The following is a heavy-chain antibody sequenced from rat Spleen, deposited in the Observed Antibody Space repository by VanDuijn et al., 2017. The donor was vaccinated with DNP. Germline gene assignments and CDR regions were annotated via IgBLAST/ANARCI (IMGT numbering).Heavy chain of an antibody. CDR2: ISAGGSS. CDR1: GFSLTSYG. V-gene: IGHV2S12*01. Sequence: QVQLKESGPGLVQPSQTLSLTCTVSGFSLTSYGVSWVRQSPGKGLEWIVAISAGGSSYYNLALKSRLSISRDTSKSQVFLEMSSLQTEDTGIYFCTRGVPNYLDYRGQGIMVTVSS. CDR3: TRGVPNYLDY. J-gene: IGHJ2*01.